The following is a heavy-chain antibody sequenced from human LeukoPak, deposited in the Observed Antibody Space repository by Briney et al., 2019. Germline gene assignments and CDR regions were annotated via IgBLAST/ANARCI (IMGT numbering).Heavy chain of an antibody. CDR1: GDSISNASS. CDR3: ARGLRGYSYGVYY. D-gene: IGHD5-18*01. J-gene: IGHJ4*02. Sequence: SETLSLTCAVSGDSISNASSWSWIRQPPGKGLEWIGEINHSGSTNYNPSLKSRVTISVDTSKNQFSLKLSSVTAADTAVYYCARGLRGYSYGVYYWGQGTLVTVSS. V-gene: IGHV4-34*01. CDR2: INHSGST.